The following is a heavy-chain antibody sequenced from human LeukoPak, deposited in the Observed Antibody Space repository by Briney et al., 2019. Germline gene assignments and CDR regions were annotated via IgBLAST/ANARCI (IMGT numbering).Heavy chain of an antibody. CDR3: ARGYGDRLDCFDP. D-gene: IGHD4-17*01. J-gene: IGHJ5*02. CDR2: IWYGGSNK. CDR1: GFTFSNYG. Sequence: GGSLRLSCAASGFTFSNYGMHWVRQAPGKGLEWVAVIWYGGSNKYYADSVKGRFTISRDNSKNTLYLQMNSLGAEDTAVYYCARGYGDRLDCFDPWGQGTLVTVSS. V-gene: IGHV3-33*01.